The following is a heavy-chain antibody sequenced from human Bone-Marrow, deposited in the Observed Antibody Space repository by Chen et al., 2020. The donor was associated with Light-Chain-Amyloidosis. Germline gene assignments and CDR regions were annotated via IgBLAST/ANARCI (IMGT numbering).Heavy chain of an antibody. J-gene: IGHJ4*02. Sequence: EVQLEQSGPEVKKPGESLKISCKGSGYTFPNYWIGWVRQMPGKGLEWMGVIYPDDSDARYRPSFEGQVTISADKSITTAYLQWRSLKASDTAMYYCARRRDGDNFDYWGQGTLVTVSS. CDR3: ARRRDGDNFDY. CDR2: IYPDDSDA. V-gene: IGHV5-51*01. CDR1: GYTFPNYW.